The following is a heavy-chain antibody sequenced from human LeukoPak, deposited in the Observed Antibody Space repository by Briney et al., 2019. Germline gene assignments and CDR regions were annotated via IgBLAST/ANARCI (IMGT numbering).Heavy chain of an antibody. J-gene: IGHJ4*02. CDR2: IYYSGST. D-gene: IGHD2-2*01. CDR1: GGSISSYY. V-gene: IGHV4-39*01. Sequence: SETLSLTCTVSGGSISSYYWGWIRQPPGKGLEWIGSIYYSGSTYYNPSLKSRVTISVDTSKNQFSLKLSSVTAADTAVYYCARHITLSTSCFDYWGQGTLVTVSS. CDR3: ARHITLSTSCFDY.